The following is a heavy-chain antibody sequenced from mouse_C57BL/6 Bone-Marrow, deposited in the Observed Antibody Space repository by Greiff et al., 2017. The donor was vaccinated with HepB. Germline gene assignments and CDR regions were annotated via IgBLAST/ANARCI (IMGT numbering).Heavy chain of an antibody. V-gene: IGHV5-4*03. D-gene: IGHD2-1*01. J-gene: IGHJ4*01. CDR1: GFTFSSYA. CDR3: GAGGRLYGNFAMDY. Sequence: EVKVVESGGGLVKPGGSLKLSCAASGFTFSSYAMSWVRQTPEKRLEWVATISDGGSYTYYPDNVKGRFTISRDNAKNNLYLQMSHLKSEDTAMYYCGAGGRLYGNFAMDYWGQGTSVTVSS. CDR2: ISDGGSYT.